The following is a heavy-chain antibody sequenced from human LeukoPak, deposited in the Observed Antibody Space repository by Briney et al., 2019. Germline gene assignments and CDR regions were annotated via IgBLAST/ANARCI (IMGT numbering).Heavy chain of an antibody. Sequence: PSETLSLTCTVSGGSINSYYWSWIRQPPGKGLEWIGYIYYSGSTKYNPSLTSRVTISVDTSKNQFSLKLRSVTAADTAVYYCARGGSGYDSFYYYGMDVWGQGTTVTVSS. D-gene: IGHD5-12*01. CDR2: IYYSGST. V-gene: IGHV4-59*01. J-gene: IGHJ6*02. CDR3: ARGGSGYDSFYYYGMDV. CDR1: GGSINSYY.